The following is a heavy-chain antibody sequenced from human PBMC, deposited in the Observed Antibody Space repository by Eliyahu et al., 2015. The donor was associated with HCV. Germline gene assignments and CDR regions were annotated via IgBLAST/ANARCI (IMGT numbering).Heavy chain of an antibody. CDR1: GGSISSSSYY. J-gene: IGHJ3*02. Sequence: QLQLQESGPGLVKPSETLSLTCTVSGGSISSSSYYXGWIRQPPGKGLEWIGSIYYSGSTYYNPSLKSRVTISVDTSKNQFSLKLSSVTAADTAVYYCASFIGPHSAFDIWGQGTMVTVSS. V-gene: IGHV4-39*01. CDR2: IYYSGST. CDR3: ASFIGPHSAFDI.